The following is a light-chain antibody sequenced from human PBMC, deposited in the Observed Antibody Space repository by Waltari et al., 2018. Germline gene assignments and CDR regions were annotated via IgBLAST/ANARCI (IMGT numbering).Light chain of an antibody. J-gene: IGLJ3*02. V-gene: IGLV2-14*01. CDR3: SSYTTSATWV. CDR1: SSDIGVYNY. Sequence: QSALTQPASVSGSPGQSITISCTGTSSDIGVYNYVSWYQQHPGKAPRLMIYDVSKRPSGVSNRFSDSKSGKTASLTISGLQAEDEADYFCSSYTTSATWVFGGGTKLTVL. CDR2: DVS.